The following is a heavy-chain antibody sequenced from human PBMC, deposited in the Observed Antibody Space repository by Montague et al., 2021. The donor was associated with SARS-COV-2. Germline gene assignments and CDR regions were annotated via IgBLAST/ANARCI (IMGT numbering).Heavy chain of an antibody. V-gene: IGHV4-34*01. CDR1: GGSLSGYY. Sequence: SETLSLTCAVYGGSLSGYYWSWIRQPSGEGLEWIAGISHSGSTSYNPSLKSRVTISVDTSKNQFSLKLSSATAADTAVYYCARVPYRLLFVPRYYGMDVWGQGTTVTVSS. CDR3: ARVPYRLLFVPRYYGMDV. J-gene: IGHJ6*02. D-gene: IGHD2-2*01. CDR2: ISHSGST.